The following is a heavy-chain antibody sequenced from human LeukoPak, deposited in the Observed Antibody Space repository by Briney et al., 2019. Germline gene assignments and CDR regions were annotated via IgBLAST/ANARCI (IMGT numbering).Heavy chain of an antibody. V-gene: IGHV3-23*01. Sequence: GGPLRLSCAASGFTFSSYGMNWVRQAPGKGLEWVSSVSSSGYSTYYADSVKGRFTISRDNSKNTLYLQMNSLRAEDTAVYYCARAGYYDSSGYYYWGQEPWSPSPQ. D-gene: IGHD3-22*01. CDR1: GFTFSSYG. CDR2: VSSSGYST. J-gene: IGHJ4*01. CDR3: ARAGYYDSSGYYY.